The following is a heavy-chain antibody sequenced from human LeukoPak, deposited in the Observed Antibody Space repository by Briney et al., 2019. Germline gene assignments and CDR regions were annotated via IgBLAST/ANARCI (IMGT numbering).Heavy chain of an antibody. CDR3: ARDFGPHDY. J-gene: IGHJ4*02. V-gene: IGHV3-7*05. CDR1: GFTFRSHW. Sequence: PGGSLRLSCAASGFTFRSHWMSWVRQPPPKGLEWVANIKQDGSEKCYVDSVGGRFTISRDNAKNSLSLQMNSLRAEDTAVYFCARDFGPHDYWGQGTLVTVSS. D-gene: IGHD3-10*01. CDR2: IKQDGSEK.